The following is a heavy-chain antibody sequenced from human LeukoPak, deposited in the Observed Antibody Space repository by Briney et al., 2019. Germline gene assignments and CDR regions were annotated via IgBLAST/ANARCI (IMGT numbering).Heavy chain of an antibody. J-gene: IGHJ4*02. CDR1: GFTFSSYS. CDR3: ARNRRLAGLYFDY. Sequence: GGSLRLSCAASGFTFSSYSMNWVRQAPGKGLEWVSSISSSSSYIYYADSVKGRFTISRDNAKNSLYLQMNSLRAEDTAVYYCARNRRLAGLYFDYWGQGTLVTVSS. CDR2: ISSSSSYI. D-gene: IGHD1-14*01. V-gene: IGHV3-21*01.